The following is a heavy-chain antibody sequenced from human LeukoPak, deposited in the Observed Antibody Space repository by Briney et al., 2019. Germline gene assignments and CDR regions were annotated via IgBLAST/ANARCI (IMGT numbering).Heavy chain of an antibody. CDR3: ARPISSSWYGGWFDP. V-gene: IGHV4-39*01. CDR2: IYYSGST. Sequence: SETLSLTCTVSGGSISSSSYYWGWIRQPPGKGLEWIGRIYYSGSTYYNPSLKSRVTISVDTSKNQFSLTLSSVTAADTAVYYCARPISSSWYGGWFDPWGQGTLVTVSS. CDR1: GGSISSSSYY. D-gene: IGHD6-13*01. J-gene: IGHJ5*02.